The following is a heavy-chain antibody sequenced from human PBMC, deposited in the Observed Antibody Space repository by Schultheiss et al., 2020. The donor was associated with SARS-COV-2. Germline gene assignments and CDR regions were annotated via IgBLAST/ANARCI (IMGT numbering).Heavy chain of an antibody. CDR1: GGSISSSNW. CDR2: IYHSGST. J-gene: IGHJ5*02. CDR3: ARFTTLQDNWFDP. V-gene: IGHV4-4*02. Sequence: SETLSLTCAVSGGSISSSNWWSWVRQPPGKGLEWIGEIYHSGSTNYNPSLKSRVTISVDKSKNQFSLKLSSVTAADTAVYYCARFTTLQDNWFDPWGQGTLVTVSS. D-gene: IGHD3-22*01.